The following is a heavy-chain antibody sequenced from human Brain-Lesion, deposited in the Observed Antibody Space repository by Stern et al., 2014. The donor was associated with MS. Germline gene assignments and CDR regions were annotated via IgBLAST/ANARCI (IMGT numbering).Heavy chain of an antibody. D-gene: IGHD2-15*01. J-gene: IGHJ5*02. CDR3: AGEEDIRYCSGGSCTGNWFDP. CDR2: IYYSGNT. Sequence: QVQLGQSGPGLVKPSETLSLTCTVAGGSVSSTSYAWAWIRQPPGKGLEWIGTIYYSGNTYYSPSLKSRLTISLDTSKNQFSLQRRSVTAADTAVYYCAGEEDIRYCSGGSCTGNWFDPWGQGTLVTVSS. V-gene: IGHV4-39*01. CDR1: GGSVSSTSYA.